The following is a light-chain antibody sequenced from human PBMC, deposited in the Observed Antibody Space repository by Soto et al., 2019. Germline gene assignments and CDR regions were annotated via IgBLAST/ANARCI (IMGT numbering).Light chain of an antibody. J-gene: IGLJ3*02. V-gene: IGLV2-14*01. CDR2: DVR. Sequence: QSALTQPASVSGSPGQSITISCTGTSRDVGGYNYVSWYQQHPGKAPKLMIYDVRNRPSGVSNRFSGSKSGNTASLTISGLQAEDEADYYCSSYTSSSTLVVGGGTKLTVL. CDR3: SSYTSSSTLV. CDR1: SRDVGGYNY.